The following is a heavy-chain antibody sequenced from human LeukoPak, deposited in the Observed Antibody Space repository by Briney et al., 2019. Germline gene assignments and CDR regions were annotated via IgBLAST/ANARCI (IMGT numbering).Heavy chain of an antibody. V-gene: IGHV1-3*04. CDR2: INTGNGDT. CDR3: ARDMGSGSLHY. D-gene: IGHD1-26*01. CDR1: GYTFTTYA. J-gene: IGHJ4*02. Sequence: ASVKVSCKASGYTFTTYAIHWVRQAPGQWLEWLGWINTGNGDTRYSQTFQGRVTITRDASASTAYMELSSLRPEDTAMYYCARDMGSGSLHYWGQGTLVTVSS.